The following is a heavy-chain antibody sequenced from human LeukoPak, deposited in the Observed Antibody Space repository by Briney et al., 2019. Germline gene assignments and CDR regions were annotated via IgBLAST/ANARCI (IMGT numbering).Heavy chain of an antibody. J-gene: IGHJ5*02. D-gene: IGHD2-15*01. CDR1: GFTFSSYG. CDR3: AKDTHDCSGGSCYPRWFDP. Sequence: GRSLRLSCAASGFTFSSYGMHWVRQAPGKGLEWVAVISYDGSNKYYADSVKGRFTISRDNSKNTLYLQMNSLRAEDTAVYHCAKDTHDCSGGSCYPRWFDPWGQGTLVTVSS. V-gene: IGHV3-30*18. CDR2: ISYDGSNK.